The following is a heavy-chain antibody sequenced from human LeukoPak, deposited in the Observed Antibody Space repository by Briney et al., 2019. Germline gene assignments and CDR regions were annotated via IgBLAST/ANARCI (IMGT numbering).Heavy chain of an antibody. V-gene: IGHV1-69*05. D-gene: IGHD1-20*01. Sequence: SVKVSCKASGGTFSSYAISWVRQAPGQGLEWMGGIIPIFGTANYAQKFQGRVTITTDESTSTAYMELSSLRSEDTAVYCCARAGYNWNLIEVWGQGTLVTVSS. CDR1: GGTFSSYA. CDR3: ARAGYNWNLIEV. CDR2: IIPIFGTA. J-gene: IGHJ4*02.